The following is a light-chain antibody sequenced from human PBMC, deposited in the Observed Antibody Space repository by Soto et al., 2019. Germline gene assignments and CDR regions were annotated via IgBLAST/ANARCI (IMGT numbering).Light chain of an antibody. CDR3: QQYGSSPFT. J-gene: IGKJ3*01. CDR1: QSVSGSC. Sequence: EIVLTQSPGTLSLSPGERATLSCRASQSVSGSCLAWYQQKPGQAPRLLTYGASSRATGIPDRFSGSGSGTDFTLTSSRLEPEEFAVYYCQQYGSSPFTFGPGTKVDIK. V-gene: IGKV3-20*01. CDR2: GAS.